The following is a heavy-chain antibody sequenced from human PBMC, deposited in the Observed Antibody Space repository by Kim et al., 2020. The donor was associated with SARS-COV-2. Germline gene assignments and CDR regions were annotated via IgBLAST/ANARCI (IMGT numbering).Heavy chain of an antibody. CDR1: GFTFSTYT. CDR3: AKDRIPDGEWDFDF. V-gene: IGHV3-23*01. Sequence: GGSLRLSCAASGFTFSTYTMNWVRQAPGKGLEWVSGVIGSDNTHYADSVKGRFTISRDNSRNTLYLQMNSLRDEDTAVYFCAKDRIPDGEWDFDFWGQGTLVTVSS. D-gene: IGHD3-10*01. J-gene: IGHJ4*02. CDR2: VIGSDNT.